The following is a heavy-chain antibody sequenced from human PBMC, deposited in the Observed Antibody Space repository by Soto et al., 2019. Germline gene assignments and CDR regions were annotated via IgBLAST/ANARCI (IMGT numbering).Heavy chain of an antibody. J-gene: IGHJ4*02. CDR3: VRGPDYEGYFDY. D-gene: IGHD3-22*01. V-gene: IGHV1-69*12. Sequence: QVRLVQSGAEVKKTESSVKVSCEASGTTFSNFAIGLVRQAPGQGLEWMGGIILPFGTPNYAQKFQGRVTISADESMTTVYMELRGLRSGDTAVYYCVRGPDYEGYFDYWGQGTLVTVSS. CDR1: GTTFSNFA. CDR2: IILPFGTP.